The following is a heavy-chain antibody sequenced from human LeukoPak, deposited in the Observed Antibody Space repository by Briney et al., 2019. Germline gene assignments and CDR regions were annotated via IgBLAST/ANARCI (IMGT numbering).Heavy chain of an antibody. D-gene: IGHD5-18*01. Sequence: GSLRLSCAGSGFTFSSYWMTWVRQAPGKGLEWVSAISGSGGSTYYADSVKGRFTISRDNSKNTLYLQMNSLRAEDTAVYYCAKDVDTAIPHWFDPWGQGTLVTVSS. CDR3: AKDVDTAIPHWFDP. CDR1: GFTFSSYW. V-gene: IGHV3-23*01. J-gene: IGHJ5*02. CDR2: ISGSGGST.